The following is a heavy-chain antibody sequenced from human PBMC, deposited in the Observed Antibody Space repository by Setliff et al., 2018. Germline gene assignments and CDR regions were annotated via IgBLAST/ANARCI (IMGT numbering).Heavy chain of an antibody. Sequence: KASETLSLTCTVSGASINSGTYYWAWIRQPPGKGLEWIGRIHYSGTTYYNASLKSRVTMSVDTSKNQFSLKLSSVTAADTAVYYCARTGTYRYFDYWGQGALVTVSS. J-gene: IGHJ4*02. CDR2: IHYSGTT. V-gene: IGHV4-39*01. CDR1: GASINSGTYY. CDR3: ARTGTYRYFDY. D-gene: IGHD1-26*01.